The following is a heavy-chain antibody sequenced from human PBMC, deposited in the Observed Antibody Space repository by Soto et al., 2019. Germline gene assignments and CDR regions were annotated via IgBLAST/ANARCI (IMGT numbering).Heavy chain of an antibody. CDR3: ASMVDTAMVTDY. J-gene: IGHJ4*02. V-gene: IGHV3-21*01. CDR2: ISSSSSYI. D-gene: IGHD5-18*01. CDR1: GFTFSSYA. Sequence: GESLKISCAASGFTFSSYAMHWVRQAPGKGLEWVSSISSSSSYIYYADSVKGRFTISRDNAKNSLYLQMNSLRAEDTAVYYCASMVDTAMVTDYWGQGTLVTVSS.